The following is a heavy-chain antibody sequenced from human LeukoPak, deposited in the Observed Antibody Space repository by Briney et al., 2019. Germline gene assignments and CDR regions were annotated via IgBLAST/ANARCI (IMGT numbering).Heavy chain of an antibody. D-gene: IGHD6-13*01. J-gene: IGHJ4*02. CDR1: GGSFSGYY. CDR3: ARSSSSWYIDY. Sequence: SETLSLTCAVYGGSFSGYYWSWIRQPPGKGLEWIGEINHSGSTNYNPSLKSRVTISVDTSKNQFSLKLSSVTAADTAVYYCARSSSSWYIDYWGQGTLVTVSS. V-gene: IGHV4-34*01. CDR2: INHSGST.